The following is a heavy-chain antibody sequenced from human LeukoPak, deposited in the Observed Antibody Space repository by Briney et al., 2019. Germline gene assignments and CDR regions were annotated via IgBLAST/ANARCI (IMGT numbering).Heavy chain of an antibody. V-gene: IGHV1-2*02. CDR2: INPNSGGT. CDR1: GYTFTGYY. J-gene: IGHJ4*02. CDR3: ARASTMIVVVITPDFDY. Sequence: ASVKVSCKASGYTFTGYYMHWVRQAPGQGLEWIGWINPNSGGTNYAQKFQGRVTMTRDTSISTAYMELSRLRSDDTAVYYCARASTMIVVVITPDFDYWGQGTLVTVSS. D-gene: IGHD3-22*01.